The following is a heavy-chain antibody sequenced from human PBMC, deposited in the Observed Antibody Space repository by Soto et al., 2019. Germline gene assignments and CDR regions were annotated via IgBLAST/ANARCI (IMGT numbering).Heavy chain of an antibody. J-gene: IGHJ4*02. CDR1: GFTFSSYA. CDR2: ISSNGGST. D-gene: IGHD1-26*01. CDR3: VAGGGIVGATTKPIDY. Sequence: PGGSLRLSCSASGFTFSSYAMHWVRQAPGKGLEYVSAISSNGGSTYYADSVKGRFTISRDNSKNTLYLQMSSLRAEDTAVYYCVAGGGIVGATTKPIDYWGQGTLVTVSS. V-gene: IGHV3-64D*08.